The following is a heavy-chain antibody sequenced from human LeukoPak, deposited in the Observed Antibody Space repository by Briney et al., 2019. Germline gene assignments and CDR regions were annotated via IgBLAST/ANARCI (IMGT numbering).Heavy chain of an antibody. D-gene: IGHD6-13*01. CDR1: GGSFSGYY. V-gene: IGHV4-34*01. CDR2: INHSGST. CDR3: ARGTGYSSSWYEAFDI. J-gene: IGHJ3*02. Sequence: SETLSLTCAVYGGSFSGYYWSWIRQPPGKGLEWIGEINHSGSTNYNPSLKSRVTISVDTSKNQFSLKLSSVTAADTAVYYCARGTGYSSSWYEAFDIWGQGTTVTVSS.